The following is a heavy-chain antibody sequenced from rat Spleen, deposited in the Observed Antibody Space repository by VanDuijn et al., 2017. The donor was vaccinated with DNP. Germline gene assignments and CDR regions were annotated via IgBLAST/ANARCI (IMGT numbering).Heavy chain of an antibody. CDR1: GFHFNDYW. V-gene: IGHV4-2*01. D-gene: IGHD1-1*01. CDR3: TRRDSSLLLHGFFDY. Sequence: EVKLFESGGGLGQPGGSLKLSCAAPGFHFNDYWKGWGPEAPGKGIDWIAEINKDSTTIKYIPSLRDKLTISRDNAQNTLYLQMDSLGSEDTATYYCTRRDSSLLLHGFFDYWGQGVMVTVSS. J-gene: IGHJ2*01. CDR2: INKDSTTI.